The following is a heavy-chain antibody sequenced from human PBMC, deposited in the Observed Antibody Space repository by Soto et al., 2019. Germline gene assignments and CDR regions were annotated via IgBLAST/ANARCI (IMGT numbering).Heavy chain of an antibody. V-gene: IGHV4-39*01. J-gene: IGHJ6*02. Sequence: PSATLSLTCTVSGGSLSSTDHYWGWVRQTPGKGLEWLGSIYFAGSTFHNPALKSRATISVDTSRNQFSLRLTTVTASDTAVYYCARLGFHCLRVSCHDYASFGFDVLAQRTTVTVS. CDR1: GGSLSSTDHY. CDR2: IYFAGST. CDR3: ARLGFHCLRVSCHDYASFGFDV. D-gene: IGHD2-15*01.